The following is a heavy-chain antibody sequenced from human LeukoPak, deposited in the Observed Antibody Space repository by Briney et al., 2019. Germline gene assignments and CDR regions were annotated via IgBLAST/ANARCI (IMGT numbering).Heavy chain of an antibody. Sequence: GGSLRLSCAASGFTFNSYAMNWVRQAPGKWREWVSDISGSGDTTYYADSVKGRFTISRDNSKNTVSLQMNSLRAEDTAVYYCAKTVEGRLPSCDSWGQGTLVTVSS. CDR1: GFTFNSYA. CDR2: ISGSGDTT. J-gene: IGHJ5*01. V-gene: IGHV3-23*01. D-gene: IGHD5/OR15-5a*01. CDR3: AKTVEGRLPSCDS.